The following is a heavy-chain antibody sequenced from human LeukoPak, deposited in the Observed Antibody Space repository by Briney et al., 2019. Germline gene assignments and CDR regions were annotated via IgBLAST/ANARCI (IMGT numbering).Heavy chain of an antibody. V-gene: IGHV5-51*01. CDR2: IYPGDFDT. CDR1: GYSFTSYW. J-gene: IGHJ4*02. CDR3: ARHSWVDYGVPRALGALDY. Sequence: GESRKISCKGSGYSFTSYWIGWVRQMPGKGLEWMGIIYPGDFDTRYSQYFQAKVTISADKSISTAYLQWRSLKASDTGMYYCARHSWVDYGVPRALGALDYWGQGTLVTVSS. D-gene: IGHD4-17*01.